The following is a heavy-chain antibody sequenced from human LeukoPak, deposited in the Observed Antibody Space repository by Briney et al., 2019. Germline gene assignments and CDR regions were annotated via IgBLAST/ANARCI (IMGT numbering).Heavy chain of an antibody. J-gene: IGHJ4*02. Sequence: PSETLSLTCRVSGGSISSYHWSWIRQPAGKELEWVGRIFHSGSTDYNPSLKSRVTMSVDTSKNQFSLNMTFVTAADTAVYYCAREVDSSGYYWLDYWGRGTLVTVSS. V-gene: IGHV4-4*07. CDR2: IFHSGST. D-gene: IGHD3-22*01. CDR3: AREVDSSGYYWLDY. CDR1: GGSISSYH.